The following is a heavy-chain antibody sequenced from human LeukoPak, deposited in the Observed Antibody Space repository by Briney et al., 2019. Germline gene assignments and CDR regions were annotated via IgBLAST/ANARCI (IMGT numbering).Heavy chain of an antibody. D-gene: IGHD3-22*01. J-gene: IGHJ4*02. CDR3: ARAGHYYYDSSGYYYEDY. Sequence: ASVKVSCKASGYTFTDYYIHWVRQAPGQGLEWMGWINPNTGGTNYAEKFQGRVTMTRDTSISTAYMELRSLRSDDTAVYYCARAGHYYYDSSGYYYEDYWGQGTLVTVSS. CDR2: INPNTGGT. CDR1: GYTFTDYY. V-gene: IGHV1-2*02.